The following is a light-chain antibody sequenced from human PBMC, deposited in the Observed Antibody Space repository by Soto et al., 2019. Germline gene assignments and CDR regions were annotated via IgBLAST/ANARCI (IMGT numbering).Light chain of an antibody. CDR2: AAS. J-gene: IGKJ1*01. CDR3: QQYYSYWT. V-gene: IGKV1-8*01. CDR1: QGISSY. Sequence: AIRMTQSPSSLSASTGDRVTITCRASQGISSYLAWYQQKPGKAPKLLIYAASTLQSGVPSRFSGSGSGTDFTLTISCLQSEDFATYCCQQYYSYWTFGQGTKVDIK.